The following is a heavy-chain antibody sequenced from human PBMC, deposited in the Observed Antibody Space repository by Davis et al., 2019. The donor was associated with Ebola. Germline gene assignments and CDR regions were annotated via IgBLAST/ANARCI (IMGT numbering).Heavy chain of an antibody. J-gene: IGHJ2*01. CDR2: FGTSGDT. D-gene: IGHD2-21*02. Sequence: GESLKISCAASGFIFRSYVTSWVRQAPGKGLEWVSTFGTSGDTYYADSVKGRFTVSRDNAKNSLYLQMNSLRAEDTAVYYCVRDPALVVTGGGWFFGLWGRGTLVTVSS. V-gene: IGHV3-21*01. CDR3: VRDPALVVTGGGWFFGL. CDR1: GFIFRSYV.